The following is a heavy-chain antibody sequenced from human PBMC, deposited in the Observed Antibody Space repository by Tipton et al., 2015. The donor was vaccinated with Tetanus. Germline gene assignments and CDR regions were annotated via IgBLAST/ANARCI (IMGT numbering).Heavy chain of an antibody. CDR2: IYQTDST. J-gene: IGHJ4*01. V-gene: IGHV4-30-2*01. CDR1: GALITTGGYS. D-gene: IGHD2-21*02. CDR3: ATVGLVTASVKY. Sequence: TLSLTCNVSGALITTGGYSWGWIRQPPGQGLEWLGYIYQTDSTYYNPSVRSRLTLSLRRSKNQVSLKLSSVTAADTAVYYCATVGLVTASVKYWGQGTLVTVSS.